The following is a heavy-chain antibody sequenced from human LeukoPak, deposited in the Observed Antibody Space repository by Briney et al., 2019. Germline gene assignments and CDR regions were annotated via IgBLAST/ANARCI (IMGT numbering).Heavy chain of an antibody. D-gene: IGHD5-12*01. CDR3: WRGRASPTHYYYYYMDV. Sequence: SETLSLTCAAYGGPFRVYYWSCIREPPGKAREWLGEINHSGSTNYNPSLKRRVTISLDTSKKQFVLTLRSVAAPDTARYLWWRGRASPTHYYYYYMDVWGKGTKVTDSS. CDR2: INHSGST. V-gene: IGHV4-34*01. CDR1: GGPFRVYY. J-gene: IGHJ6*03.